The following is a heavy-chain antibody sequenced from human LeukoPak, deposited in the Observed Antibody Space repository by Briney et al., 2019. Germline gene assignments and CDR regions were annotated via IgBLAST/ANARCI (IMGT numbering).Heavy chain of an antibody. D-gene: IGHD2-21*02. V-gene: IGHV3-53*01. CDR3: ARELTWHYYEY. J-gene: IGHJ4*02. CDR1: GFTVSTSY. Sequence: GGSLRLFCAASGFTVSTSYMSWVRQAPGKGLEWVSTIFSGGNTYYPDSVKGRFTISRDNSENTLYLQMNSLRVEDTAVYFCARELTWHYYEYWGQGTLVTVSS. CDR2: IFSGGNT.